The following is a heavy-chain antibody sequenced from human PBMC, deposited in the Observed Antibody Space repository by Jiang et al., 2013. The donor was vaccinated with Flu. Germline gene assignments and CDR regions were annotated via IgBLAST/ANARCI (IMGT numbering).Heavy chain of an antibody. CDR3: ARDHGAPCSKGCYFDY. V-gene: IGHV3-7*03. Sequence: QLVESGGGLVQPGGSLRLSCAASGFTFSRHWMSWVRQAPGKGLEWVAIISKDGSEEYYVDSVKGRFTISRDNPKTSLYLQMNSLRAEDTAVYFCARDHGAPCSKGCYFDYWGQGDLVTVSS. CDR1: GFTFSRHW. J-gene: IGHJ4*02. D-gene: IGHD4/OR15-4a*01. CDR2: ISKDGSEE.